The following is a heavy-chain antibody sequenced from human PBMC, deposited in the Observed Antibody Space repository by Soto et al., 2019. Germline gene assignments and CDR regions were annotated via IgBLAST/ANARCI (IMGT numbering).Heavy chain of an antibody. D-gene: IGHD2-15*01. CDR2: ISYDGSNT. CDR3: ARISRYCSGGDYHA. CDR1: GVSFNSYD. J-gene: IGHJ5*02. Sequence: VGSLRLSCAASGVSFNSYDMHWVRQAPGKGPEWVAIISYDGSNTYYSDSVRGRFTISRDNSKDTLYLQMHSLRSEDTAIYYCARISRYCSGGDYHAWGQGTQVPVSS. V-gene: IGHV3-30*03.